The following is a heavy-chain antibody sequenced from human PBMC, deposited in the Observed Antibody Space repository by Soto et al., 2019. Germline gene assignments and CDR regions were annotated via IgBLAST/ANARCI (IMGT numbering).Heavy chain of an antibody. CDR1: GFTVSSVY. CDR3: ARDILGGAYDFWH. CDR2: ITSGGST. J-gene: IGHJ4*02. V-gene: IGHV3-66*01. Sequence: ESGGGLVQPGGSLRLSCAASGFTVSSVYMTWVRQAPGKGLEWVSVITSGGSTYYADSVRGRFTISRDNSKNTQYLQMNSMRAEDTAVYYCARDILGGAYDFWHGGQGTLVTVSS. D-gene: IGHD3-3*01.